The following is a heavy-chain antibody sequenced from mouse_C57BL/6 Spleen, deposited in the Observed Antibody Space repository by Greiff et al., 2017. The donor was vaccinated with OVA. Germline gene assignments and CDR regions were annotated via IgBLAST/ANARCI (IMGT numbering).Heavy chain of an antibody. J-gene: IGHJ1*03. CDR3: ARAFYDAYYFDV. D-gene: IGHD2-3*01. Sequence: QVQLQQSGPGLVQPSQSLSITCPVSGFSLTSYGVHWVRQSPGKGLEWLGVIWSGGSTDYNAAFISRLSISKDNSKSQVFFKMNSLQADDTAIYYCARAFYDAYYFDVWGTGTTVTVSS. CDR1: GFSLTSYG. CDR2: IWSGGST. V-gene: IGHV2-2*01.